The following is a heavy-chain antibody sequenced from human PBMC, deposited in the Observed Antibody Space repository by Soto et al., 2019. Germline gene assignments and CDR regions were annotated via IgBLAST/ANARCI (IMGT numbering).Heavy chain of an antibody. Sequence: SETLSLTCAVYGGSFSGYYWSWIRQPPGKGLEWIGEINHSGSTNYNPSLKSRVTISVDTSNNQFSLKLSSVTAADTAVYYCARVNIITXXGXSNWFDPXGXGTLVTVSS. CDR2: INHSGST. CDR1: GGSFSGYY. CDR3: ARVNIITXXGXSNWFDP. J-gene: IGHJ5*02. V-gene: IGHV4-34*01. D-gene: IGHD3-3*01.